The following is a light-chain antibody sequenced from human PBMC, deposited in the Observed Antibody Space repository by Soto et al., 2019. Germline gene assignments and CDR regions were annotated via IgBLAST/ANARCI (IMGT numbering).Light chain of an antibody. J-gene: IGKJ3*01. CDR1: QSISDW. Sequence: DIQMTQSPSTLSASVGDRVTISCRASQSISDWLAWYQHKPGKAPKVLIYKASSLESGVPSRFSGSGSGTEFTLTISSLQPDDFATYYCQQYDSYPFTFGPGTKVDIK. V-gene: IGKV1-5*03. CDR3: QQYDSYPFT. CDR2: KAS.